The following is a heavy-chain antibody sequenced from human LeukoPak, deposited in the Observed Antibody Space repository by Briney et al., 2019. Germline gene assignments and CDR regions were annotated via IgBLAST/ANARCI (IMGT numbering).Heavy chain of an antibody. CDR3: ARLRIQLWYNDY. Sequence: GGSLRLSCAASGFTFSDYYMSWIRQAPGKGLEWVSCISSSSSYTNYADSVKGRFTISRDNAKNSLYLQMNSLRAEDTAVYYCARLRIQLWYNDYWGQGTLVTVSS. J-gene: IGHJ4*02. CDR1: GFTFSDYY. V-gene: IGHV3-11*06. D-gene: IGHD5-18*01. CDR2: ISSSSSYT.